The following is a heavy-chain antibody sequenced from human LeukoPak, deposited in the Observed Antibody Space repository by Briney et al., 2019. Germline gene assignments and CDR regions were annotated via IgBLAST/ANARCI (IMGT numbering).Heavy chain of an antibody. CDR1: GGSFSGYY. CDR2: IYHSGST. V-gene: IGHV4-30-2*01. J-gene: IGHJ5*02. D-gene: IGHD6-19*01. Sequence: PSETLSLTCAVYGGSFSGYYWSWIRQPPGKGLEWIGYIYHSGSTYYNPSLKSRVTISVDRSKNQFSLKLSSVAAADTAVYYCARRRAGIAVAGRNNWFDPWGQGTLVTVSS. CDR3: ARRRAGIAVAGRNNWFDP.